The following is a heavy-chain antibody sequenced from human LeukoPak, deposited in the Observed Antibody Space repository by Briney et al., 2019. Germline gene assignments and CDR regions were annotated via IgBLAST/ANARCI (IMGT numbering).Heavy chain of an antibody. V-gene: IGHV3-30*18. J-gene: IGHJ4*02. CDR3: AKDSDYGFDY. CDR2: ISYDGSNK. CDR1: GFTFSSYG. D-gene: IGHD3-16*01. Sequence: GGSLRLSCAASGFTFSSYGMHWVRQAPGKGLEWVAVISYDGSNKYYADSVKGRFTISRDNSKNTLYLQMNSLRAEDTAVYSCAKDSDYGFDYWGQGTLVTVSS.